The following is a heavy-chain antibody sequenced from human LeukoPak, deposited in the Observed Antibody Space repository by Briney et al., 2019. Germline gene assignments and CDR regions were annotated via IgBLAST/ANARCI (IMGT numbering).Heavy chain of an antibody. J-gene: IGHJ6*02. CDR2: INPKGGDT. Sequence: GASVKVSCKASGYSFTAYYMYWVRQAPGQGLEWMGWINPKGGDTNYAQKFQDRATMTRDTSISTVYMEFIRLRSDDTAVYYCARGSGIVGATDGMDVWGQGTTVTVSS. V-gene: IGHV1-2*02. CDR1: GYSFTAYY. D-gene: IGHD1-26*01. CDR3: ARGSGIVGATDGMDV.